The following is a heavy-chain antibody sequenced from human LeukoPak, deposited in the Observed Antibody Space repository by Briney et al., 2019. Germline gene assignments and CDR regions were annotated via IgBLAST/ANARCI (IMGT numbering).Heavy chain of an antibody. CDR2: INHSRST. Sequence: SETLSLTCPVYGGSFSGYYWSWIRQPPGKGLECIGKINHSRSTNYNPSLKSRVTISVDTSKNQFSLKLSSVTAAHTAVYYCAREAGATTTYYFDYWGQGTLVTVSS. V-gene: IGHV4-34*01. CDR1: GGSFSGYY. D-gene: IGHD1-26*01. CDR3: AREAGATTTYYFDY. J-gene: IGHJ4*02.